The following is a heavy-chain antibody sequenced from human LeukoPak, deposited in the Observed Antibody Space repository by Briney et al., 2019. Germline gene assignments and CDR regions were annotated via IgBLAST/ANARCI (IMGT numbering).Heavy chain of an antibody. CDR1: GFTFSSFA. CDR3: VKGSVAYTGGHFDC. Sequence: PGRSLRLSCAASGFTFSSFAMHWLRQAPGMGPEWAAVISYDGSAKYYADSVRGRFTISRDDSKNTLYLQMNSLRPEDTAIYYCVKGSVAYTGGHFDCWGQGTLVTVSS. CDR2: ISYDGSAK. J-gene: IGHJ4*02. D-gene: IGHD2-15*01. V-gene: IGHV3-30*18.